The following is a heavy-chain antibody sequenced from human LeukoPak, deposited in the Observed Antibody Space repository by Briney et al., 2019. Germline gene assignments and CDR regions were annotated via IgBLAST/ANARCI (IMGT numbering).Heavy chain of an antibody. D-gene: IGHD2-2*01. CDR2: IKQDGTEK. V-gene: IGHV3-7*01. CDR1: GFTFSDYW. CDR3: VRGPYALF. Sequence: GGSLRLSCAAPGFTFSDYWLSWVRQAPGKGLEWVANIKQDGTEKNYVDSVKGRFTISRDNARSSLSLQMNSLRAEDTAVYYCVRGPYALFWGQGTLVSVSS. J-gene: IGHJ4*02.